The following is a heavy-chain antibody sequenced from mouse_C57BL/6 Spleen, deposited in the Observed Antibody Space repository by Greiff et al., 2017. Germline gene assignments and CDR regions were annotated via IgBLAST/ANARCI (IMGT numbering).Heavy chain of an antibody. CDR3: ASGVPYYVDY. V-gene: IGHV14-2*01. CDR1: GFNIKDYY. Sequence: VQLQQSGAELVKPGASVKLSCTASGFNIKDYYMHWVKPRTEQGLEWIGRIDPEDGETKYAPKFQDKATITADTSSNTAYLQLSSLTSEDTSVYYCASGVPYYVDYWGQGTTLTVSS. CDR2: IDPEDGET. J-gene: IGHJ2*01.